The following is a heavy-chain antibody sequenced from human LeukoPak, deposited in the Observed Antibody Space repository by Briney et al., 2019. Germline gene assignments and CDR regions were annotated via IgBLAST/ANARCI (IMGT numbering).Heavy chain of an antibody. J-gene: IGHJ4*02. CDR1: GVSISSGGYY. D-gene: IGHD3-22*01. Sequence: PSETLSLTCTVSGVSISSGGYYWSWIRQHPGKGLEWIGYIYYSGSTYYNPSLKSRVTISVDTSKNQFSLKLSSVTAADTAVYYCARGAKYYYDSSGPIDYWGQGTLVTVSS. V-gene: IGHV4-31*03. CDR2: IYYSGST. CDR3: ARGAKYYYDSSGPIDY.